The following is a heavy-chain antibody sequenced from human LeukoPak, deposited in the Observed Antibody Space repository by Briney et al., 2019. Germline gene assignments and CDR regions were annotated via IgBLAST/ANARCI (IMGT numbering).Heavy chain of an antibody. D-gene: IGHD2-2*01. V-gene: IGHV4-59*01. CDR3: ARAGGDVVVPAAMGWFDP. Sequence: SETLSLTCTVSGGSISSYYWSWIRQPPGKGLEWIGYIYYSGSTNYNPSLKSRVTISVDTSKNQFSLKLSSVTAADTAVYYCARAGGDVVVPAAMGWFDPWGQGTWSPSPQ. CDR1: GGSISSYY. J-gene: IGHJ5*02. CDR2: IYYSGST.